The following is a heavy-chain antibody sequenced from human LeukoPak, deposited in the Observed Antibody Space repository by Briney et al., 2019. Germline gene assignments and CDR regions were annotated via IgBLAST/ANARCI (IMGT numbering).Heavy chain of an antibody. J-gene: IGHJ3*02. Sequence: SETLTLTCTVSGGSISSYYWSWIRQPPGKGLEWIGYIYYSGSTNYNPSLKSRVTISVDTSKNQFSLKLSSVTAADTAVYYCARQPLAHRRKGAFDIWGQGTMVTVSS. CDR1: GGSISSYY. CDR3: ARQPLAHRRKGAFDI. D-gene: IGHD1-14*01. CDR2: IYYSGST. V-gene: IGHV4-59*01.